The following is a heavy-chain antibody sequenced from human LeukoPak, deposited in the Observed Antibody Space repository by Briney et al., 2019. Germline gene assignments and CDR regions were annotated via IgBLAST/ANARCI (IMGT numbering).Heavy chain of an antibody. J-gene: IGHJ3*02. D-gene: IGHD4-17*01. CDR3: AKDRGWGSGDYPSMLFDI. V-gene: IGHV3-23*01. Sequence: GGSLRLSCAASGFTFSSYAMSWVRQAPGEGLEWVSAIIGSGGSTYYADSVKGRFTISRDNSKNTLYLQMNSLRAEDTAVYYCAKDRGWGSGDYPSMLFDIWGQGTMVTVSS. CDR1: GFTFSSYA. CDR2: IIGSGGST.